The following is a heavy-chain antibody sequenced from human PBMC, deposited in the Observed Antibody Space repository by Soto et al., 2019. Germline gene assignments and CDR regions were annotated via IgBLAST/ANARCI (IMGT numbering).Heavy chain of an antibody. D-gene: IGHD3-3*01. J-gene: IGHJ6*02. CDR2: ISSNGGST. CDR3: VKSTRYYDFWSGTENYYGMDV. V-gene: IGHV3-64D*06. CDR1: GFTFSSYA. Sequence: PGGSLRLSCSASGFTFSSYAMHWVRQAPGKGLEYVSAISSNGGSTYYADSVKGRFTISRDNSKNTLYLQMSSLRAEDTAVYYCVKSTRYYDFWSGTENYYGMDVWGQGTTVTVSS.